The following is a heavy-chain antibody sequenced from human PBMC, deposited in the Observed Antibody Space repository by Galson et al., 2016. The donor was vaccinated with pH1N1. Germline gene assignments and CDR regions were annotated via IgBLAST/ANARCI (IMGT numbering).Heavy chain of an antibody. CDR3: AHREMLRGAPVFGY. CDR2: IYWDDAK. V-gene: IGHV2-5*02. D-gene: IGHD3-10*01. CDR1: GFSLTTREVG. Sequence: ALVKPTQTVALTCTFSGFSLTTREVGVGWFRQPPGKALEWLALIYWDDAKRYSPSLRTRLTITKDTSDDQVVLTMTSMDPVDTATYFCAHREMLRGAPVFGYWGQGTLVTVSS. J-gene: IGHJ4*02.